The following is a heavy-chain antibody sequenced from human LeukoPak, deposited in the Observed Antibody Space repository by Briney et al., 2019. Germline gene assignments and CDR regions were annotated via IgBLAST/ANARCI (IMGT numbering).Heavy chain of an antibody. CDR3: ARDRDNQLVPANFDY. CDR1: GFTFSSYW. Sequence: GGSLRLSCAASGFTFSSYWMSWVRQAPGKGLEWVANIKQDGSEKYYVDSVKGRFTISRDNAKNSLYLQMNSLRAEDTAVYYCARDRDNQLVPANFDYWGQGTLVTVSS. CDR2: IKQDGSEK. V-gene: IGHV3-7*01. D-gene: IGHD6-13*01. J-gene: IGHJ4*02.